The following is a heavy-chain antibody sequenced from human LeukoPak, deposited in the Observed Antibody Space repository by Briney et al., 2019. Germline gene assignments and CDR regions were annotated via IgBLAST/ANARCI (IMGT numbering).Heavy chain of an antibody. CDR2: IKQDGSEK. CDR1: GFTFSSYW. J-gene: IGHJ4*02. V-gene: IGHV3-7*01. Sequence: PGGSLRLSCAASGFTFSSYWMSWVRQAPGKGLEWVANIKQDGSEKYYVDSVKGRFTISKDNAKNSLYLQMNSLRVEDTAVYYCARVVFPSRVSDHWGQGTLVTVFS. CDR3: ARVVFPSRVSDH. D-gene: IGHD2-21*01.